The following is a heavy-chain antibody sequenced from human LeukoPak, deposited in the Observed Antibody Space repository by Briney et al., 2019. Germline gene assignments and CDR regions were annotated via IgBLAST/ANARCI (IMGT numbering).Heavy chain of an antibody. CDR1: GFTFRNFF. J-gene: IGHJ3*02. V-gene: IGHV3-11*01. Sequence: PGGSLRLSCAASGFTFRNFFMTGIRQTPGKGLEWVSYIGSSGNTIYYADSVKGRFTISRDNARNSVYLHMTSLRGEDTAVYYCAILPEIVSLESSRGFEMWGQGTVVTVSA. CDR3: AILPEIVSLESSRGFEM. D-gene: IGHD5/OR15-5a*01. CDR2: IGSSGNTI.